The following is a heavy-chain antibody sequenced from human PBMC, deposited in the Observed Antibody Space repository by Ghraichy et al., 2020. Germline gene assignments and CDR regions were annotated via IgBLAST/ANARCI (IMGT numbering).Heavy chain of an antibody. Sequence: SSVKVSCKASGGTFSSYAISWVRQAPGQGLEWMGRIIPIFGTANYAQKFQGRVTITADESTSTAYMELSSLRSEDTAVYYCARDRYCSSTSCYMPDMPVEDYYYYYMDVWGKGTTVTVSS. CDR3: ARDRYCSSTSCYMPDMPVEDYYYYYMDV. CDR2: IIPIFGTA. D-gene: IGHD2-2*02. CDR1: GGTFSSYA. J-gene: IGHJ6*03. V-gene: IGHV1-69*13.